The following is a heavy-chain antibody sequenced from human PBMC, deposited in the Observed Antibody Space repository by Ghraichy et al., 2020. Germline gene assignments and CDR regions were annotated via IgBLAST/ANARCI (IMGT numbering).Heavy chain of an antibody. CDR3: ATNRMGLYTGLDY. CDR1: GYTFTGYD. V-gene: IGHV1-2*02. CDR2: INPNTGDT. J-gene: IGHJ4*02. D-gene: IGHD3-16*01. Sequence: ASVKVSCKTSGYTFTGYDLHWVRQAPGQGLEWMGKINPNTGDTNYAQNFQGRVTLTRDTSIATAYMELSSLGSDDTALYYCATNRMGLYTGLDYWGQGTPVIVSS.